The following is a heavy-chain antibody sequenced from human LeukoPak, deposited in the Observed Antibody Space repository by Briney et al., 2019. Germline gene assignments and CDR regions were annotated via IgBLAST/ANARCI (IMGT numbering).Heavy chain of an antibody. D-gene: IGHD1-26*01. Sequence: GGSLRLSCAASRFTFNTYWMHWVRQAPGKGLVWVSRIDSDGYSTAYADSVKGRFTISRDNAKNTLYLQMNSLRAEDTAVYYCARGGSYLSAFDIWGQGTMVTVSS. CDR1: RFTFNTYW. V-gene: IGHV3-74*01. J-gene: IGHJ3*02. CDR2: IDSDGYST. CDR3: ARGGSYLSAFDI.